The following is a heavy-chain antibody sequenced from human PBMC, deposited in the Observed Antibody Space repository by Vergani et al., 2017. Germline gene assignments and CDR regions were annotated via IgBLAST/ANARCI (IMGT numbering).Heavy chain of an antibody. D-gene: IGHD3-22*01. Sequence: EVQLVESGGGLVKPGGSLRLSCAVSGFTFSSCSMNWVRQAPGKGLEWVSSISSSSSYIYYADSVKGRFTISRDNAKNSLYLQMNSLRAEDTAVYYCARDRTYYYDSSGYPDYWGQGTLVTVSS. V-gene: IGHV3-21*01. J-gene: IGHJ4*02. CDR2: ISSSSSYI. CDR1: GFTFSSCS. CDR3: ARDRTYYYDSSGYPDY.